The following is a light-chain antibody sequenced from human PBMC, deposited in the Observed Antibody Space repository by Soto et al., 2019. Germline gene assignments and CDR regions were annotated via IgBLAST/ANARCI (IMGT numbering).Light chain of an antibody. V-gene: IGLV1-44*01. Sequence: QSVLTQPPSASGTPGQRVTFSCSGSSSNIGSNTVNWYLQLPGTAPKLLIYSNNQRPSGVPDRVSGSKSGTSASLAISGLQSEDEADYYCAAWDGSLNGVAFGGGTKLTVL. J-gene: IGLJ2*01. CDR3: AAWDGSLNGVA. CDR2: SNN. CDR1: SSNIGSNT.